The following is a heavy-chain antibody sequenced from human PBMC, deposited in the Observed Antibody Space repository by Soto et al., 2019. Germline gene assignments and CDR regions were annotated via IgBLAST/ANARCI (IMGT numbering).Heavy chain of an antibody. V-gene: IGHV4-30-4*01. J-gene: IGHJ4*02. CDR3: ARYGAGECNRGSCYSPFDY. D-gene: IGHD2-15*01. Sequence: SETLSLTCTVSGRSISSVNYYWSWIRQPPGKGLEWIGYIYYSGSTYYNPSLRSRVTISVDTSKNQFSLKLSSVTAADTAVYYCARYGAGECNRGSCYSPFDYGDQENLVTVSS. CDR2: IYYSGST. CDR1: GRSISSVNYY.